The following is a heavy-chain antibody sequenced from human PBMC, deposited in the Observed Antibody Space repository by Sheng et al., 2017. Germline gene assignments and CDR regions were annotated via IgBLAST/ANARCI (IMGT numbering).Heavy chain of an antibody. J-gene: IGHJ3*02. CDR2: IYTSGST. CDR1: GGSISSGSYY. D-gene: IGHD1-26*01. Sequence: QVQLQESGPGLVKPSQTLSLTCTVSGGSISSGSYYWSWIRQPAGKGLEWIGRIYTSGSTNYNPSLKSRVTISVDTSKNQFSLKLSSVTAADTAVYYCARDIGPYRGKSAGAFDIWGQGTMVTVSS. V-gene: IGHV4-61*02. CDR3: ARDIGPYRGKSAGAFDI.